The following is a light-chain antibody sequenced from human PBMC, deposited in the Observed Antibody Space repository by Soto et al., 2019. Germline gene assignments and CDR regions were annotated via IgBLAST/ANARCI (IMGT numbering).Light chain of an antibody. CDR1: QSVSSY. Sequence: EIVLTQSPAILSLSPGERATLSCRASQSVSSYLTWYQQKPGQAPSLLIYAASNRATGIPARFSGSGSGTDFTLTISSLEPEDSAVYYCQQRSDWHITSGGGTKVEIK. CDR3: QQRSDWHIT. CDR2: AAS. V-gene: IGKV3-11*01. J-gene: IGKJ4*01.